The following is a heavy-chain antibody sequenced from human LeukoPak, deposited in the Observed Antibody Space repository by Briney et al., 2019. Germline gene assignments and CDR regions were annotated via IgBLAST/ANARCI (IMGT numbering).Heavy chain of an antibody. CDR3: ARDRGVRGVARYYFDY. V-gene: IGHV3-30-3*01. D-gene: IGHD3-10*01. CDR2: ISYDGSNK. CDR1: GFTFSSYA. Sequence: GRSLRLSCAASGFTFSSYAMHWVRQAPGKGLEWVAVISYDGSNKYYADSVKGRFTISRDNSKNTLYLQMNSLRAEDTAVYYCARDRGVRGVARYYFDYWGQGTLVTVSS. J-gene: IGHJ4*02.